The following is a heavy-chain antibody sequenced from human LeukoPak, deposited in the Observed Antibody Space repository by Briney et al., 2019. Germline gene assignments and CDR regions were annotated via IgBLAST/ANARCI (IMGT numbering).Heavy chain of an antibody. V-gene: IGHV4-34*01. Sequence: SETLSLTCAVYGGSFSGYYWSWIRQPPGKGLEWIGEINHSGSTNYNPSLKSRVTISIDTSKNQFSLKLSSVTAADTAVYYCARHCSGGSCYSRYAFDIWGQGTMVTVSS. CDR1: GGSFSGYY. CDR2: INHSGST. D-gene: IGHD2-15*01. J-gene: IGHJ3*02. CDR3: ARHCSGGSCYSRYAFDI.